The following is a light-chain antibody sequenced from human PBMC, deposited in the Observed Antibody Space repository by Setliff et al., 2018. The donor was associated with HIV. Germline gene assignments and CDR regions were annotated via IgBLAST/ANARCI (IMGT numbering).Light chain of an antibody. CDR2: DAI. J-gene: IGKJ1*01. CDR3: QKYDSAPWT. V-gene: IGKV1-27*01. CDR1: QDISHY. Sequence: DIQMTQSPSSLSAFVGDRVTITCRASQDISHYLAWYQQRPGKVPDLLIYDAINLESGVPSRFSGSRSGTDFTLSISSLQPEDVATYFCQKYDSAPWTFGQGTKVDIK.